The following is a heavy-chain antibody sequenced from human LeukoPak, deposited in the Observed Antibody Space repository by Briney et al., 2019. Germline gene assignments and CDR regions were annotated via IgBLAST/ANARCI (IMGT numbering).Heavy chain of an antibody. CDR1: GFTFSSYW. J-gene: IGHJ4*02. D-gene: IGHD1-1*01. Sequence: QSGGSLRLSCAASGFTFSSYWMSWVRQTPGKGLEWVANIKEDGTEKNLVDSVKGRFTISRDNTKNLLFLEMNNLRGDDTAIYYCVRESRPGGAMGLYHNLDYWGQGTLVAVSS. CDR3: VRESRPGGAMGLYHNLDY. CDR2: IKEDGTEK. V-gene: IGHV3-7*01.